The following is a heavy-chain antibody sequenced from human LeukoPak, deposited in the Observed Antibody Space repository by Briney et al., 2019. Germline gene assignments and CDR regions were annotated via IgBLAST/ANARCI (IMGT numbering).Heavy chain of an antibody. V-gene: IGHV3-66*01. CDR1: GFTVSSNY. Sequence: GGSLRLSCAASGFTVSSNYMNWVRQAPGRGLKWVSVIYNGGSTYYVDSVKGRFTISRDTSKNTLYLLMNSLRAEDTAVYFCARSKPPAVKDYYGLDVWGQGTTVTVSS. CDR3: ARSKPPAVKDYYGLDV. CDR2: IYNGGST. D-gene: IGHD6-13*01. J-gene: IGHJ6*02.